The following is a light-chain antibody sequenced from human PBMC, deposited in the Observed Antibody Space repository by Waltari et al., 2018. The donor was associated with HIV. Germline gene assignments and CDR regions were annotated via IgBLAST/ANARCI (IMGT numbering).Light chain of an antibody. J-gene: IGKJ4*02. V-gene: IGKV1-9*01. Sequence: DIHLTQSPSFLSASVGDTVTITCRASQGGNTYLAWYQQRPGEVPKLLIYSASTLKTGVPSRFSGSGSGTEFSLTISGLQPEDLATYYCQQLNSYPLTFGGGTTLEIK. CDR2: SAS. CDR1: QGGNTY. CDR3: QQLNSYPLT.